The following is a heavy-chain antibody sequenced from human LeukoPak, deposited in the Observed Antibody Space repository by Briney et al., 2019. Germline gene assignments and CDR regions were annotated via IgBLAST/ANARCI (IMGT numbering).Heavy chain of an antibody. V-gene: IGHV3-23*01. CDR2: ISGSGGST. D-gene: IGHD1-26*01. CDR1: GFTLSSYA. Sequence: GGSLRLSCAASGFTLSSYAMSWVRQAPGKGLEWVSAISGSGGSTYYADSVKGRFTISRDNSKNTLYLQMNSLRAEDTAVYYCAKRYSGSYSRFDYWGQGTLVTVSS. CDR3: AKRYSGSYSRFDY. J-gene: IGHJ4*02.